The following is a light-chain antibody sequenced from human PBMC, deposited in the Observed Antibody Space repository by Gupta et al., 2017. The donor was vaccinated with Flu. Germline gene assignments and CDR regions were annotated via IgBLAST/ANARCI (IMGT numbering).Light chain of an antibody. Sequence: EIVVTQSPATLSVSPGERATLSCRTSENVERNLAWFQQKPGQAPRLLIYGASTRETGITARFSASGAGTEFNLTISGRQSEDFEVYYCQQESNWPPSITFGQGTXLDNK. CDR3: QQESNWPPSIT. J-gene: IGKJ5*01. CDR1: ENVERN. CDR2: GAS. V-gene: IGKV3-15*01.